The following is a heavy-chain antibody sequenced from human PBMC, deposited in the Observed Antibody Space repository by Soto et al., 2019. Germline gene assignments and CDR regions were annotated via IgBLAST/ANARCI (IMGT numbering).Heavy chain of an antibody. CDR3: ARAGYCSSGSCPPGAFDI. CDR2: ISSSSSTI. J-gene: IGHJ3*02. D-gene: IGHD2-15*01. V-gene: IGHV3-48*01. Sequence: GGSLRLSCAASGFTFSSYSMNWVRQAPGKGLEWVSYISSSSSTIYYADSVKGRFTISRDNAKNSLYLQMNSLRAEDTAVYYCARAGYCSSGSCPPGAFDIWGQGTMVTVSS. CDR1: GFTFSSYS.